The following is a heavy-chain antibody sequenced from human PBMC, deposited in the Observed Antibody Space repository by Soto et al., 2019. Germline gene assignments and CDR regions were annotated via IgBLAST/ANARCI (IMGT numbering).Heavy chain of an antibody. V-gene: IGHV4-39*01. CDR2: FYSGGKT. D-gene: IGHD6-6*01. Sequence: QLQLQESGPGLVKASETLSLTCTVSGDSISRSANYWGWVRQSPGRGMDWIGSFYSGGKTYFIQSLKSRVALSADTSKNELSPMLGSVTGTDTATYYCAKHSCNPLFTPYWYFDVGGRGTPVAVS. J-gene: IGHJ2*01. CDR1: GDSISRSANY. CDR3: AKHSCNPLFTPYWYFDV.